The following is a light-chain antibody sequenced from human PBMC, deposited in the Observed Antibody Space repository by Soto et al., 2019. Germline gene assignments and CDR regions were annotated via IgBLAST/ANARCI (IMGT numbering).Light chain of an antibody. Sequence: QSALTQPASVSGSPGQSITISCTGTSSDIGGYKYVSWYQQHPGKVPKLLIYDVNNRPSGVSDRSSGSKSGNTASLTISGLQAADEAEYYCCSYTSSTSLIFGGGTQLTVL. CDR1: SSDIGGYKY. CDR3: CSYTSSTSLI. CDR2: DVN. V-gene: IGLV2-14*03. J-gene: IGLJ7*01.